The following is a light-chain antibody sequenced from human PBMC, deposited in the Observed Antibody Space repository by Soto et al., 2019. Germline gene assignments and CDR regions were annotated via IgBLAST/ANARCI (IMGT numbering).Light chain of an antibody. V-gene: IGLV1-44*01. CDR1: GSDVGSNT. Sequence: QSVLTQPPSASATPGQRVTISCSGRGSDVGSNTVNWYQQFPGAAPKLLIYSNDQRPSGVPDRFSASKSGTSASLAISGLQSEDEADYCCATWDDSLFGHVFGTGTKVTVL. J-gene: IGLJ1*01. CDR2: SND. CDR3: ATWDDSLFGHV.